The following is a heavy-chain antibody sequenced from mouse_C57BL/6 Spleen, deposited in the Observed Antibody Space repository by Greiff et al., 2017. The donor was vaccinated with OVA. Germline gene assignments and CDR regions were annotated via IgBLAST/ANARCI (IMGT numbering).Heavy chain of an antibody. CDR1: GYTFTSYG. J-gene: IGHJ2*01. V-gene: IGHV1-81*01. Sequence: VQLQESGAELARPGASVKLSCKASGYTFTSYGISWVKQRTGQGLEWIGEIYPRSGNTYYNEKFKGKATLTADKSSSTAYMELRSLTSEDAAVYFCARLDNWVLFDYWGQGTTLTVSS. CDR2: IYPRSGNT. D-gene: IGHD4-1*01. CDR3: ARLDNWVLFDY.